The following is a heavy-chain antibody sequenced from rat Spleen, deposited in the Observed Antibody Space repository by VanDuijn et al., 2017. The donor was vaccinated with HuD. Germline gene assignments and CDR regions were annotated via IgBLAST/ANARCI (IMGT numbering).Heavy chain of an antibody. CDR1: GFSLTSYN. J-gene: IGHJ4*01. CDR2: IWTGGST. CDR3: ARDPGWGVMDA. V-gene: IGHV2-30*01. Sequence: QVQLKESGPGLEQPSQTLSLTCTVSGFSLTSYNVHWVRQPTGKGLERMGVIWTGGSTEYNLALKSRLSISRDTSKSQVFLKMNSLQTEDIATYYCARDPGWGVMDAWGQGASVTVSS. D-gene: IGHD1-4*01.